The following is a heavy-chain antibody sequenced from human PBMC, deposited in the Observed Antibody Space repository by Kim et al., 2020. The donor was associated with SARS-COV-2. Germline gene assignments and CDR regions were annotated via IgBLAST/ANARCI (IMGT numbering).Heavy chain of an antibody. D-gene: IGHD6-13*01. J-gene: IGHJ2*01. CDR2: ISGSGGST. Sequence: GGSLRLSCAASGFTFSSYAMSWVRQAPGKGLEWVSAISGSGGSTYYADSVKGRFTISRDNSKNTLYLQMNSLRAEDTAVYYCAKTLIPYSSSWYWYFDLWGRGTLVTVSS. CDR3: AKTLIPYSSSWYWYFDL. V-gene: IGHV3-23*01. CDR1: GFTFSSYA.